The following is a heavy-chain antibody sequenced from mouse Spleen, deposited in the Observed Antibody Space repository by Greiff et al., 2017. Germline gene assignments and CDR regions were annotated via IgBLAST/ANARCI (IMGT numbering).Heavy chain of an antibody. Sequence: LVESGAELARPGASVKMSCKASGYTFTSYTMHWVKQRPGQGLEWIGYINPSSGYTKYNQKFKDKATLTADKSSSTAYMQLSSLTSEDSAVYYCARSTMVAYYFDYWGQGTTLTVSS. D-gene: IGHD2-1*01. CDR1: GYTFTSYT. CDR2: INPSSGYT. J-gene: IGHJ2*01. CDR3: ARSTMVAYYFDY. V-gene: IGHV1-4*01.